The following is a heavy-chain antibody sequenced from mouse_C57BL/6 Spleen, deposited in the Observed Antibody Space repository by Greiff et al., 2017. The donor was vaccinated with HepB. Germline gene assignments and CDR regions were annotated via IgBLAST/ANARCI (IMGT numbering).Heavy chain of an antibody. CDR2: IHPNSGST. CDR3: ARNPLDYDVGY. Sequence: QVQLQQPGAELVKPGASVKLSCKASGYTFTSYWMHWVKQRPGQGLEWIGMIHPNSGSTNYNEKFKSKATLTVDKSSSTAYMQLSSLTSEDSAVYYCARNPLDYDVGYWGQGTTLTVSS. D-gene: IGHD2-4*01. J-gene: IGHJ2*01. CDR1: GYTFTSYW. V-gene: IGHV1-64*01.